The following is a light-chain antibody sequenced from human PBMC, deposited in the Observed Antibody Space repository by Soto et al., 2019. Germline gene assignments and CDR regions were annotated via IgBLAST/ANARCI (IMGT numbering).Light chain of an antibody. J-gene: IGKJ1*01. Sequence: DIQMTQSPSSLSASVGDRVTITCRASQSISSYLNWYQQKPGKAPKLPIYAASSLQSGVPSRFSGSGSGTDFTLTISSLQPEDFATYYCRQSYSTLWTFGQGTKVDIK. CDR2: AAS. CDR1: QSISSY. CDR3: RQSYSTLWT. V-gene: IGKV1-39*01.